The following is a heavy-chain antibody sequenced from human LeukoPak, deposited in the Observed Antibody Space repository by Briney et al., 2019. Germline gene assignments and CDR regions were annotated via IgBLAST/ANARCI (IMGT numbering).Heavy chain of an antibody. D-gene: IGHD3-16*01. J-gene: IGHJ4*02. V-gene: IGHV1-24*01. CDR1: GYMFTELS. CDR2: FHPEDVEK. CDR3: ATGLMITFGGENDY. Sequence: ASVKVSCKVSGYMFTELSMHWVRQTPGKGLEWMGGFHPEDVEKIYAQKFQGRVTMTEDTSTDTAYMELNRLRYEDRAVYYCATGLMITFGGENDYWGQGTLVTVSS.